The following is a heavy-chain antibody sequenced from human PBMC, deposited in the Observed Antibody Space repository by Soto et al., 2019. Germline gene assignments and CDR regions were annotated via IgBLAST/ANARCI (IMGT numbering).Heavy chain of an antibody. CDR3: ARSSTGYGGAV. CDR2: IHKSGRT. V-gene: IGHV4-59*08. CDR1: GGSISGYY. Sequence: QVQLQESGPGLVKPSETLSLTCTVSGGSISGYYWTWIRQSPGKGLEWIGYIHKSGRTDYTPSLKSRVSLSVDTSKNPFSLKVTSVTATDTAVYYWARSSTGYGGAVWGQGILVTVSS. D-gene: IGHD3-9*01. J-gene: IGHJ4*02.